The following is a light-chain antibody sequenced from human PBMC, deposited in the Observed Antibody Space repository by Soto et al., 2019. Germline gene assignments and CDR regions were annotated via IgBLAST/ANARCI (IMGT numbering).Light chain of an antibody. V-gene: IGKV3-15*01. CDR1: QSVSSN. CDR2: GAS. CDR3: QQHNNWLPWT. Sequence: EIVMTQSPATLSVSPGERATLSCRASQSVSSNLAWYQQKPGQAPRLLMYGASTRATGIPDRFSGSGSGTEFTLTISSLQAEDFEVYYCQQHNNWLPWTFGQGTKVEIK. J-gene: IGKJ1*01.